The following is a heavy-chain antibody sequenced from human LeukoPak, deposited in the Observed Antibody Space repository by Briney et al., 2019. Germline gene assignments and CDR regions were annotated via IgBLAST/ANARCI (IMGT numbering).Heavy chain of an antibody. J-gene: IGHJ2*01. CDR2: ISSSSSTI. CDR3: ARQPEYSSGWYRGAWYFDL. CDR1: GFTFSSYS. D-gene: IGHD6-19*01. Sequence: GGSLRLSCAASGFTFSSYSMNWVRQAPGKGLEWVSYISSSSSTIYYADSVKGRFTISRDNAKNSQYLQMNSLRAEDTAVYYCARQPEYSSGWYRGAWYFDLWGRGTLVTVSS. V-gene: IGHV3-48*01.